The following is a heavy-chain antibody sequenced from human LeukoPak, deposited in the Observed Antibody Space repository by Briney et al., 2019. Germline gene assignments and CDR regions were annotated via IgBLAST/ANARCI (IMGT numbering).Heavy chain of an antibody. CDR1: GSTFISYW. CDR2: INGYGSST. J-gene: IGHJ4*02. CDR3: ARDAPGNTALDY. V-gene: IGHV3-74*01. D-gene: IGHD5-18*01. Sequence: GGSLRLSCAASGSTFISYWMHLVRQAPGKGLVWVSRINGYGSSTDFADSVKGRFTISRDNAKNTLYLQMNSLRAEDTAVYYCARDAPGNTALDYWGQGTLVTVSS.